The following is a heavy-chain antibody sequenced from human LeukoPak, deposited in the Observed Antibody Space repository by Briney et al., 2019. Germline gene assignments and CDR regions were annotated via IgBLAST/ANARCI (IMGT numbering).Heavy chain of an antibody. V-gene: IGHV3-23*01. Sequence: GGSLRLSCAASGFTFSSYGMSWVRQAPGKGLEWVSAISGSGGSTYYADSVKGRFTISRDNSKNTLYLQMNSLRAEDTAVYYCAKEGRSMVRADYMDVWGKGTTVTISS. CDR3: AKEGRSMVRADYMDV. CDR2: ISGSGGST. D-gene: IGHD3-10*01. CDR1: GFTFSSYG. J-gene: IGHJ6*03.